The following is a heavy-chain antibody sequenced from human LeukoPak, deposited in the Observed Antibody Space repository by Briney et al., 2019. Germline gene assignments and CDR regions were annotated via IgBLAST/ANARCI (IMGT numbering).Heavy chain of an antibody. Sequence: GGSLRLSCAASGFTVSSNYMSWVRQAPGKGLEGVSVIDSGGSTYYADSVKGRFTISRDNSRNTLYLQMNSLRAEDTAVYYCARSTVVTGRYYYYYMDVWGKGTTVSVSS. V-gene: IGHV3-53*01. J-gene: IGHJ6*03. D-gene: IGHD4-23*01. CDR2: IDSGGST. CDR3: ARSTVVTGRYYYYYMDV. CDR1: GFTVSSNY.